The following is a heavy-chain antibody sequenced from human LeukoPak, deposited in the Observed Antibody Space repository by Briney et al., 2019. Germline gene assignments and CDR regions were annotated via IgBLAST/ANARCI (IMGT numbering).Heavy chain of an antibody. CDR2: IYADGYT. CDR3: ARDRRGEKDFDV. J-gene: IGHJ3*01. V-gene: IGHV3-53*04. CDR1: GFTVSSNY. Sequence: GSLRLSXAASGFTVSSNYMSWVRQAPGKGLEWVSAIYADGYTRDAASVKGRFSISRHNSKNTVYLQMDNLRPEDTAVYYCARDRRGEKDFDVWGPGTMVTVSS.